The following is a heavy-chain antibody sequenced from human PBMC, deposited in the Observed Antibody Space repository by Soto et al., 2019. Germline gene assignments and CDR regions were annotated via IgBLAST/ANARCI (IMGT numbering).Heavy chain of an antibody. Sequence: SVKVSCKASGGTFSSYTISWVRQAPGQGLEWMGRIIPILGIANYAQKFQGRVTITADKSTSTAYMELSSLRSEDTAVYYCARDLRRGAPNYYYMDVWGKGTTVTVSS. CDR3: ARDLRRGAPNYYYMDV. CDR2: IIPILGIA. J-gene: IGHJ6*03. D-gene: IGHD1-26*01. CDR1: GGTFSSYT. V-gene: IGHV1-69*04.